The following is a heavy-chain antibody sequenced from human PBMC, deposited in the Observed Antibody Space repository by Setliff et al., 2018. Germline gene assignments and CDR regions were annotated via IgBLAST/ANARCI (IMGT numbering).Heavy chain of an antibody. V-gene: IGHV4-39*01. D-gene: IGHD1-26*01. J-gene: IGHJ3*02. CDR3: ARTLPTYCRDGPCKVGALDI. CDR2: IYYSGAT. CDR1: GGSIKDEDHY. Sequence: SLTCTVSGGSIKDEDHYWGWIRQPPGKGLEWIGTIYYSGATYHNPSLKSRLAISVDTSKNQFSLKLNSVTAADTAVYYCARTLPTYCRDGPCKVGALDIWGQGTMVTVSS.